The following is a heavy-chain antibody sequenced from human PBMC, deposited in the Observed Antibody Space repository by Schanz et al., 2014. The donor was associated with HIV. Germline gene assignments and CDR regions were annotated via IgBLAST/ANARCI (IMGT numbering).Heavy chain of an antibody. CDR3: ARDSTDYYDSSGYQY. J-gene: IGHJ4*02. CDR1: GYTFTDYF. D-gene: IGHD3-22*01. Sequence: QVQLVQSGAAVKKPGASVKVSCKASGYTFTDYFVHWVRQAPGQGLEWMGGIIPIFGTSNYAQKFQGRVTITADESTSTAYMELRSLRSDETAVYYCARDSTDYYDSSGYQYWGQGTLVTVSS. CDR2: IIPIFGTS. V-gene: IGHV1-69*01.